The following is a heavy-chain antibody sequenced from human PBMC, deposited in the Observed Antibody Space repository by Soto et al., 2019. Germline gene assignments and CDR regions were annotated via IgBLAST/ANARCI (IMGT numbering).Heavy chain of an antibody. CDR1: GGTFSSYA. J-gene: IGHJ4*02. V-gene: IGHV1-69*13. CDR3: AREGDGYKREFDY. Sequence: ASVKVSCTASGGTFSSYAISWVRQAPGQGLEWMGGIIPIFGTANYAQKFQGRVTITADESTSTAYMELSSLRSEDTAVYYCAREGDGYKREFDYWGQGTLVTVSS. CDR2: IIPIFGTA. D-gene: IGHD5-12*01.